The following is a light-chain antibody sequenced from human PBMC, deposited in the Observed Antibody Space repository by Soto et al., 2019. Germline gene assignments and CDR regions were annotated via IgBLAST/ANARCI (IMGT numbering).Light chain of an antibody. V-gene: IGKV3-20*01. CDR1: QSIISSY. CDR2: GAS. CDR3: QQYGSAPDT. J-gene: IGKJ2*01. Sequence: EIVLTQSPDTLSLSPGERATLSCRASQSIISSYLAWFQQKPGQPPRLLIYGASSRAPGIPERFSGSGSGAYFTLTISSLEPEDFAVYYCQQYGSAPDTFGQGTKLDIK.